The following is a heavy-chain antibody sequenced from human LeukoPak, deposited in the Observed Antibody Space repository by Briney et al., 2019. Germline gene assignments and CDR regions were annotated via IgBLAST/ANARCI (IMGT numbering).Heavy chain of an antibody. CDR2: INAGNGNT. D-gene: IGHD5-12*01. V-gene: IGHV1-3*03. CDR3: ARGPIVATTYYYYYYMDV. Sequence: GASVKVSCKASGYTFTSYAMHWVRQAPGQRLEWMGWINAGNGNTKYSQEFQGRVTITRDTSASTAYMELSSLRSEDTAVYYCARGPIVATTYYYYYYMDVWGKGTTVTVSS. CDR1: GYTFTSYA. J-gene: IGHJ6*03.